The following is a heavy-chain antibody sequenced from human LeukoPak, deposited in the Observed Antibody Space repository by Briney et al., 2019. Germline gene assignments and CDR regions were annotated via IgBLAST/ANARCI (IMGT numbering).Heavy chain of an antibody. CDR3: SRDGGGTSRPFDY. CDR1: GGSLSSYF. V-gene: IGHV4-59*01. Sequence: SETLSLTCTVSGGSLSSYFWSWIRQPPGKGLEWIGNIYSTGGTSSNHSLKSRVTISVDTSKKQFSLRVSSVTGADTAVYYCSRDGGGTSRPFDYWGQGTPVTVSS. J-gene: IGHJ4*02. D-gene: IGHD2-2*01. CDR2: IYSTGGT.